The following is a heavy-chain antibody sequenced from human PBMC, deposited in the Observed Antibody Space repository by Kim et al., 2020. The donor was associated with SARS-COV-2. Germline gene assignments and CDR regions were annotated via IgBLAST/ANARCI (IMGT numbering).Heavy chain of an antibody. J-gene: IGHJ4*02. V-gene: IGHV3-48*03. D-gene: IGHD3-10*01. CDR3: AIFNPTYGSGSYSSFH. CDR2: ISSSGSTI. CDR1: GFTFSSYE. Sequence: GGSLRLSCAASGFTFSSYEMNWVRQAPGKGLEWVSYISSSGSTIYYADSVKGRFTISRDNAKNSLYLQMNSLRAEDTAVYYCAIFNPTYGSGSYSSFHWGQGTLVTVSS.